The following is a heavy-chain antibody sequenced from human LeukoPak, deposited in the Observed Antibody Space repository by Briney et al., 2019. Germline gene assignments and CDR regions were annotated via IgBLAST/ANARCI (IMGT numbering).Heavy chain of an antibody. V-gene: IGHV1-18*01. CDR3: ARFGVVVVAAQFYDY. Sequence: ASVKVSRKASGYTFTSYGISWVRPPPRQGLEWMGWISAYNGNTNYAQKLQGRVTMTTDTSTSTAYMELRSLRSDDTAVYYCARFGVVVVAAQFYDYWGQGTLVTVSS. J-gene: IGHJ4*02. CDR2: ISAYNGNT. D-gene: IGHD2-15*01. CDR1: GYTFTSYG.